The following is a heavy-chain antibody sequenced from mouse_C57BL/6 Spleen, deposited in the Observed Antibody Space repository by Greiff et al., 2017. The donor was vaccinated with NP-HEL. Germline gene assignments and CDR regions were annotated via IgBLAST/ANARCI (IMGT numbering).Heavy chain of an antibody. Sequence: QVQLKQSGPELVKPGASVKISCKASGYAFSSSWMNWVKQRPGKGLEWIGRIYPGGGDTNYNGKFKGKATLTADKSSSTAYMQLSSLTSEDSAVYFCARDGYYSWFAYWGQGTLVTVSA. CDR1: GYAFSSSW. D-gene: IGHD2-3*01. CDR3: ARDGYYSWFAY. CDR2: IYPGGGDT. J-gene: IGHJ3*01. V-gene: IGHV1-82*01.